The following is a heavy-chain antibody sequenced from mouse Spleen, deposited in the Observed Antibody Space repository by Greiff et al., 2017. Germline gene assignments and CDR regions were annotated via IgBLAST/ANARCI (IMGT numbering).Heavy chain of an antibody. CDR2: INPNYGTT. CDR1: GYAFTNYL. V-gene: IGHV1-54*01. J-gene: IGHJ2*01. CDR3: ARALFDY. Sequence: QVQLQQSGAELVRPGTSVKVSCKASGYAFTNYLIEWVKQRPGQGLEWIGVINPNYGTTSYNQKFKGKATLTVDQSSSTAYMQLNSLTSEDSAVYYCARALFDYWGQGTTLTVSS.